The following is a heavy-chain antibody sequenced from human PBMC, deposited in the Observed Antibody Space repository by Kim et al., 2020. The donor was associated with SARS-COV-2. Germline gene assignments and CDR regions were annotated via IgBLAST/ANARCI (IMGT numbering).Heavy chain of an antibody. V-gene: IGHV1-24*01. CDR2: FDPEDGET. Sequence: ASVKVSCKVSGYTLTELSMHWVRQAPGKGLEWMGGFDPEDGETIYAQKFQGRVTMTEDTSTDTAYMELSSLRSEDTAVYYCATEPPHYYDSSGYYGYWGQGTLVTVSS. CDR1: GYTLTELS. CDR3: ATEPPHYYDSSGYYGY. D-gene: IGHD3-22*01. J-gene: IGHJ4*02.